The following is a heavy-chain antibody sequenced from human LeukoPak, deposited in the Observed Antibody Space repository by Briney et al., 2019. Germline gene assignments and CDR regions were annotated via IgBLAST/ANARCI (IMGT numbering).Heavy chain of an antibody. J-gene: IGHJ3*01. V-gene: IGHV3-15*01. D-gene: IGHD2-2*01. Sequence: PGGSLRLSCAASGFPFSNAWMSWVRQAPGRGLEWVGRIKSKTHGGTTDYAAPVKGRFTISRDDSKSTLYLQMNSLKTEDTAVYYCTTATPGVVPAYDAFDLWGQGTMLSVSS. CDR1: GFPFSNAW. CDR3: TTATPGVVPAYDAFDL. CDR2: IKSKTHGGTT.